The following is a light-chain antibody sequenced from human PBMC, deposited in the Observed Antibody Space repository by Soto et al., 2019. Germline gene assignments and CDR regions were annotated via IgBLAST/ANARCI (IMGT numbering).Light chain of an antibody. J-gene: IGKJ1*01. CDR1: QSVSSN. V-gene: IGKV3-20*01. CDR2: AAS. CDR3: QQYGSSPKT. Sequence: EIVMTQSPATLSVSPGERATLSCWASQSVSSNLAWYQQKSGQAPRLLIYAASTRATGIPDRFSGSGSGTDFTLTISRLEPEDFAVYYCQQYGSSPKTFGQGTKVDIK.